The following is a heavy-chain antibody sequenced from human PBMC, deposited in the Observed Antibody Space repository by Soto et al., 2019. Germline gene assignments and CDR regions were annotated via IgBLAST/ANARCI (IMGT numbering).Heavy chain of an antibody. CDR3: ARDEGGLLWFGDPYYYYGMDV. J-gene: IGHJ6*02. V-gene: IGHV1-18*01. D-gene: IGHD3-10*01. CDR1: GYTFTSYG. Sequence: ASVKVSCKASGYTFTSYGISWVRQAPGQGLEWMGWISAYNGNTNYAQKLQGRVTMTTDTSTSTAYMELRSLRSDDTAVYYCARDEGGLLWFGDPYYYYGMDVWGQGTTVTVSS. CDR2: ISAYNGNT.